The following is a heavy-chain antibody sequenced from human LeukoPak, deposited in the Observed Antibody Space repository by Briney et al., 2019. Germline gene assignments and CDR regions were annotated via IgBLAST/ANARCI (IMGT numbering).Heavy chain of an antibody. D-gene: IGHD3-22*01. Sequence: GGSLRLSCAASRFTFSSYRMNWVRQAPGKGLEWVSSISSNSSYIYYADSVKGRFTICRDNATNSLYLQINSLGAEDTAVYYCARGRQYFDSRSRPELSWFDPWGQGTLVTVSS. J-gene: IGHJ5*02. V-gene: IGHV3-21*01. CDR2: ISSNSSYI. CDR1: RFTFSSYR. CDR3: ARGRQYFDSRSRPELSWFDP.